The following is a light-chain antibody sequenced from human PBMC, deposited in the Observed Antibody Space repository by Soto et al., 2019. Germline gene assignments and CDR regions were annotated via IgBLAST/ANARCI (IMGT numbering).Light chain of an antibody. V-gene: IGKV1-27*01. Sequence: DIQLTQSPSSLSASVGDRVTITCRASQGISNFVAWYQQKPGKVPKLLIYAASTLQSGVPSRFSGSGSGTDFTLSISSLQPEDFGAFYCQKYHSAPPTFGHGTRVEIK. CDR2: AAS. CDR3: QKYHSAPPT. J-gene: IGKJ1*01. CDR1: QGISNF.